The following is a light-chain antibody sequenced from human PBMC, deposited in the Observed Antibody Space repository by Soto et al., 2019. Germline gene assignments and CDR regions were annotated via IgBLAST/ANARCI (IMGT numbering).Light chain of an antibody. Sequence: QSVLTQPASVSGSPGQSITISCTGTSSDVGSYNFVSWYQQHPGKAPKLMIYEDSKRPSGVSNRFSGSKSGNTAPLTISGLQAEDEADYYCCSYAGSSTWVFGTGTKLTVL. CDR1: SSDVGSYNF. CDR2: EDS. V-gene: IGLV2-23*01. J-gene: IGLJ1*01. CDR3: CSYAGSSTWV.